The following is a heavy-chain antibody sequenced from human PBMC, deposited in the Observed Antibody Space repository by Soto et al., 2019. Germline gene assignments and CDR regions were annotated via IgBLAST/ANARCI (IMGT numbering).Heavy chain of an antibody. CDR3: ARDIDSSGYEWFDT. Sequence: PXESLSVPCTVSGGSISSGDYYWSWIRQPPGKGLEWIGYIYYSGSTYYNPSLKSRVTISVDTSKNQFSLKLSSVTAADTAVYYCARDIDSSGYEWFDTWGQGTLVTVSS. CDR1: GGSISSGDYY. V-gene: IGHV4-30-4*01. D-gene: IGHD3-22*01. J-gene: IGHJ5*02. CDR2: IYYSGST.